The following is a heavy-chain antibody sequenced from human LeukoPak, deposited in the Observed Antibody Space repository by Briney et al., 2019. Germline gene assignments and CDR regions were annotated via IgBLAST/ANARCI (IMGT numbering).Heavy chain of an antibody. CDR3: ARSSGYSGYDWFDP. D-gene: IGHD5-12*01. CDR1: GYTFTGYY. CDR2: ISPNSGDT. J-gene: IGHJ5*02. V-gene: IGHV1-2*02. Sequence: ASVKLSCKASGYTFTGYYMHWVRQAPGQGLEWMGWISPNSGDTDIAQKFQGRVTMTRDTSISTAYMELSRLRSDDTAVYYCARSSGYSGYDWFDPWGQGTLVTVSS.